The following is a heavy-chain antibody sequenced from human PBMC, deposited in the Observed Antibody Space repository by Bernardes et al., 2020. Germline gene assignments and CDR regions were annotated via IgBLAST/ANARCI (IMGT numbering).Heavy chain of an antibody. Sequence: SHHAPGKSTLSITLSCPCSWFSLSPRGVGVGWIRQPPGRALEWLALIYWNDDKRYSPSLKSRLTITKDTSKNQVVLTMTNMDPVDTATYYCAHGGYLGPVDYWVQGTLGTVSS. CDR2: IYWNDDK. J-gene: IGHJ4*02. CDR1: WFSLSPRGVG. CDR3: AHGGYLGPVDY. V-gene: IGHV2-5*01. D-gene: IGHD3-22*01.